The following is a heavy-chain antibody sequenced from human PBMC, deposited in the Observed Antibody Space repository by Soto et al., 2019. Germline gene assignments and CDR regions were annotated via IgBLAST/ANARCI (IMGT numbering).Heavy chain of an antibody. J-gene: IGHJ4*02. CDR1: GGSVSSGNYY. CDR2: IYYNGNT. V-gene: IGHV4-61*01. Sequence: QVQLQESGPGLVKPSETLSLICTVSGGSVSSGNYYWNWIRQPPGKGLEWIGYIYYNGNTNYNPSLKSRVTISIDTSKNQLSLKVRSVTAADTAVYYCARRTVMTGLNDYWGQGTLVTVSS. CDR3: ARRTVMTGLNDY. D-gene: IGHD4-17*01.